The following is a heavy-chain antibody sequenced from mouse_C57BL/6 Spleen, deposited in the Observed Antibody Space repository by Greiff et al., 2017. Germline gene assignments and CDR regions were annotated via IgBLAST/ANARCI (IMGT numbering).Heavy chain of an antibody. CDR2: INPNNGGT. J-gene: IGHJ2*01. D-gene: IGHD3-1*01. V-gene: IGHV1-22*01. CDR3: AGYGTCFDY. Sequence: VQLQQSGPELVKPGASVKMSCKASGYTFTDYNMHWVKQSHGKSLEWIGYINPNNGGTSYNQKFKGKATLTVNKSSSTAYMGLRSLTSEDSAVYYWAGYGTCFDYWGQGTTLTVSS. CDR1: GYTFTDYN.